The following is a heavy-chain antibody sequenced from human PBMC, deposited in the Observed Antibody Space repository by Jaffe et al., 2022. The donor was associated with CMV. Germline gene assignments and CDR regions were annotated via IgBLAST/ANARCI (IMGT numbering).Heavy chain of an antibody. J-gene: IGHJ4*02. CDR2: ISSSSSTI. Sequence: EVQLVESGGGLVQPGGSLRLSCAASGFTFSSYSMNWVRQAPGKGLEWVSYISSSSSTIYYADSVKGRFTISRDNAKNSLYLQMNSLRDEDTAVYYCARDRYYYDSSGYFQYYFDYWGQGTLVTVSS. CDR3: ARDRYYYDSSGYFQYYFDY. V-gene: IGHV3-48*02. D-gene: IGHD3-22*01. CDR1: GFTFSSYS.